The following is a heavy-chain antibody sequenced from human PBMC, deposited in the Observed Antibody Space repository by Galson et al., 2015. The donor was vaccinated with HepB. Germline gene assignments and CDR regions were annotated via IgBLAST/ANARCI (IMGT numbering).Heavy chain of an antibody. V-gene: IGHV3-30*02. J-gene: IGHJ1*01. CDR3: AKDTSPYCSGTSCYEGYLLH. CDR1: AFTFSNFG. Sequence: SLRLSCAASAFTFSNFGMHWVRQAPGKGLEWVAFIRYNGYEKYYADSVKGRFTISRDNSKNTLYLQMISLRVEDTGVYYCAKDTSPYCSGTSCYEGYLLHGGQGTLVTVSS. CDR2: IRYNGYEK. D-gene: IGHD2-2*01.